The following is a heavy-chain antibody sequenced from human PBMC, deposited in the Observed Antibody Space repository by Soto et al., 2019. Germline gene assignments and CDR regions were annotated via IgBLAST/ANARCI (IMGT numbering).Heavy chain of an antibody. J-gene: IGHJ3*02. CDR3: ASFITMVRGVTPDAFDI. D-gene: IGHD3-10*01. V-gene: IGHV1-69*05. CDR2: IIPLFGTG. Sequence: SVKVSCKASGGTFSNFAISWVRQAPGQGLEWMGGIIPLFGTGNYAQKLQGRVTMTTDTSTSTAYMELRSLRSDDTAVYYCASFITMVRGVTPDAFDIWGQGTMVTVSS. CDR1: GGTFSNFA.